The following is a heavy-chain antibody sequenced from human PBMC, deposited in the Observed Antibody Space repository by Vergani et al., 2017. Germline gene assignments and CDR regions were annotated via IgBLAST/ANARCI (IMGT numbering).Heavy chain of an antibody. CDR2: ISWNSNSI. CDR1: GFTSAGYA. D-gene: IGHD6-6*01. Sequence: EVQLEKSGGGLVLPGRSLRLSCVASGFTSAGYAMHWVRQAPGKGLEWVSGISWNSNSIGYADSVKVRFTISRDNAKNSLYLQMNSLRAEDTALYYCAKDLCTSSGGGWFDPWGQGTLVTVSS. V-gene: IGHV3-9*02. J-gene: IGHJ5*02. CDR3: AKDLCTSSGGGWFDP.